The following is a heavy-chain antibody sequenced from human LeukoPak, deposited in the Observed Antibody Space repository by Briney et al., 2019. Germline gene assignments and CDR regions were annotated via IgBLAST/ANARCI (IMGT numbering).Heavy chain of an antibody. J-gene: IGHJ3*01. V-gene: IGHV3-23*01. CDR1: GFNFRDAA. CDR3: AKDIQLST. Sequence: GGSLRLSCAASGFNFRDAAMIWVRQAPGKGLEWVSLISFSGDNSYYADSVKGRFTISRDNSKNTLSLQMNSLRVEDTAIYYCAKDIQLSTWGLGTMVTVSS. D-gene: IGHD5-24*01. CDR2: ISFSGDNS.